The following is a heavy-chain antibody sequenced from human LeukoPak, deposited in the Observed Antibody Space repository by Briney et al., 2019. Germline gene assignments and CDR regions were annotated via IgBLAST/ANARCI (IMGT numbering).Heavy chain of an antibody. CDR1: GFTFSSYW. D-gene: IGHD6-19*01. Sequence: GGSLRPSCAAPGFTFSSYWMHWVRQAPGKGLVWVSRISSDGSTVYADFVKGRFTISRDNAKNTLYLQMNSLREEDTAVYYCVGSTGWPGHWGQGTLVTVSS. CDR3: VGSTGWPGH. CDR2: ISSDGST. J-gene: IGHJ4*02. V-gene: IGHV3-74*01.